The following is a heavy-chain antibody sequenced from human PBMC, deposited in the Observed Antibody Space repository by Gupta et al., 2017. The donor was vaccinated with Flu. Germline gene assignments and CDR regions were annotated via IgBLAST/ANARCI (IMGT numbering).Heavy chain of an antibody. Sequence: EVQLVESGGGLVQPGGSLRLSCAVSGVTISGCHMNWVRQAPGRGLEWLSYIGSGGNTDYADSVRGRFTISRDNAKNSLYLQMNSLRDEDTAVYYCARDFDWAFQHWGQGILVTVS. CDR3: ARDFDWAFQH. V-gene: IGHV3-48*02. CDR2: IGSGGNT. CDR1: GVTISGCH. D-gene: IGHD3-9*01. J-gene: IGHJ1*01.